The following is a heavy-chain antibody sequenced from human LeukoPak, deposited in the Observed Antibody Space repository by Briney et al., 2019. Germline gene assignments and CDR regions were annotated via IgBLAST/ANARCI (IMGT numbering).Heavy chain of an antibody. CDR3: ARVRRDGYNY. CDR2: VDPEDGET. J-gene: IGHJ4*02. V-gene: IGHV1-69-2*01. CDR1: GYTFTDYY. D-gene: IGHD5-24*01. Sequence: ASVKISCKVSGYTFTDYYMHWVQQAPGKGLEWMGLVDPEDGETIYAEKFQGRVTITADTSTDTAYMELSSLRSDDTAVYYCARVRRDGYNYWGQGTLVTVSS.